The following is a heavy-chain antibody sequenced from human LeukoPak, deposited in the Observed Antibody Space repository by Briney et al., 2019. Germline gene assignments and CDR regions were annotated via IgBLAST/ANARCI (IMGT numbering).Heavy chain of an antibody. CDR1: GITLSSYA. Sequence: GGSLRLSCAASGITLSSYAMSWVRQAPGKGLEWVSAISGSGGSTYYADSVKGRFTISRDNSKNTLYLQMNSLRAEDTAVYYCANSELLLTWGAFDIWGQGTMVTVSS. D-gene: IGHD1-26*01. J-gene: IGHJ3*02. CDR3: ANSELLLTWGAFDI. CDR2: ISGSGGST. V-gene: IGHV3-23*01.